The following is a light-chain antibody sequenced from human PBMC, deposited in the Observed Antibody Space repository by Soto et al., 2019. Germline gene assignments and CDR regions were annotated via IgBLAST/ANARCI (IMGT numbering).Light chain of an antibody. Sequence: QSALTQPRSVSGSLGRSVTISCTGSSSDVGGYNYVSWYQLYPGKAPKLMIYDVTERSSGVPDRFSGSKSGNTASLTISGLQADDEADYYCCSFAGIYPYVFGTGTKLTAL. CDR1: SSDVGGYNY. V-gene: IGLV2-11*01. CDR3: CSFAGIYPYV. J-gene: IGLJ1*01. CDR2: DVT.